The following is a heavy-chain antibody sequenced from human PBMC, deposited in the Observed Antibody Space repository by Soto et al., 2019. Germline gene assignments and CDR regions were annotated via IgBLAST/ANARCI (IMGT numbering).Heavy chain of an antibody. Sequence: QVQLQESGPGLVKPSQTLSLTCSVSGGSISSGDHYWGWIRQPPGKGPEWIGHIKNSGSPYYSPSLRSRVTVSADTSSNQFSLKLNSVTAADTAVYFCARGRGFGYGIDYWGQGKLVSVSS. V-gene: IGHV4-30-4*01. CDR1: GGSISSGDHY. CDR2: IKNSGSP. J-gene: IGHJ4*02. CDR3: ARGRGFGYGIDY. D-gene: IGHD5-18*01.